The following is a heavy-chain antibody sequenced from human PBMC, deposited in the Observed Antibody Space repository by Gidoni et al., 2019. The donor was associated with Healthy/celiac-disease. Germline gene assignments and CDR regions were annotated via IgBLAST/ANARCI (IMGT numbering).Heavy chain of an antibody. J-gene: IGHJ6*02. V-gene: IGHV4-34*01. CDR3: ASGPRYYYYGMDV. CDR2: INHSGST. Sequence: QVQLQQWGAGLLKPSETLSLTCAVYGGSFSGYYWSWFRQPPGKGLEWIGEINHSGSTNYNPSLKSRVTIAVDTSKNQFSLKLSSVTAADTAVYYCASGPRYYYYGMDVWGQGTTVTVSS. CDR1: GGSFSGYY.